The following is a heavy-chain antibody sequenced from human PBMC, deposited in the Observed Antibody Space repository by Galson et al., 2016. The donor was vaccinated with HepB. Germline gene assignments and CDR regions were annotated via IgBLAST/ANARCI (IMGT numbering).Heavy chain of an antibody. D-gene: IGHD1-7*01. Sequence: RLSCAASGFTFTAYYMYWVRQTPGRGLVWVSRIGPDGSDTGYADSVKGRFTISRDNAKNTLYLQMNSLRAEDTALYYCVAYNWNYPDYWGQGTLVTVSS. CDR2: IGPDGSDT. V-gene: IGHV3-74*01. CDR1: GFTFTAYY. CDR3: VAYNWNYPDY. J-gene: IGHJ4*02.